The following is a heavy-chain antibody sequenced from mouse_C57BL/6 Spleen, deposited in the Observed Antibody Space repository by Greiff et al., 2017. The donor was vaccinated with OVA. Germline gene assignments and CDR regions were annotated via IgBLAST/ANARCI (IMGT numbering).Heavy chain of an antibody. V-gene: IGHV1-5*01. Sequence: EVKLQQSGTALARPGTSVKMSCKTAGYTFTSYWMHWLKQRPGQGLEWIGTIYPGNSDTSHNQKFKGKAKRTAVTSASTAYMERSSLTKEDSAVYYGTRGGDEAWFAYWGQGTLVTVSA. J-gene: IGHJ3*01. CDR3: TRGGDEAWFAY. CDR2: IYPGNSDT. CDR1: GYTFTSYW.